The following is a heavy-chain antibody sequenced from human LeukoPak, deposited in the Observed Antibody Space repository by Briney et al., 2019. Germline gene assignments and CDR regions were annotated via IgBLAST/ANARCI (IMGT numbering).Heavy chain of an antibody. D-gene: IGHD3-22*01. CDR2: IVVGSGKT. CDR3: AAERHYDTSGYCDY. V-gene: IGHV1-58*02. Sequence: SVKVSCKASGFTFISSAMQWVRQARGQRLEWIGWIVVGSGKTNYAQKFQERVTITRDMSTSTAYMELSSLRSEDTAVYYCAAERHYDTSGYCDYWGQGTLVTVSS. J-gene: IGHJ4*02. CDR1: GFTFISSA.